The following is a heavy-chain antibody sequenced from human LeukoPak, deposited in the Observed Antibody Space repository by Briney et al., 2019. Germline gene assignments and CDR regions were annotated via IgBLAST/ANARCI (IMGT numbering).Heavy chain of an antibody. Sequence: GASVKVSCKAYGGTFSSYAISWVRQAPGQGLEWMGRIIPILGIANYAQKFQGRVTITADKSTSTAYMELSSLRSEDTAVYYCARASGYYDSSGSLSAWDQGTLVTVSS. J-gene: IGHJ5*02. CDR3: ARASGYYDSSGSLSA. CDR2: IIPILGIA. V-gene: IGHV1-69*04. D-gene: IGHD3-22*01. CDR1: GGTFSSYA.